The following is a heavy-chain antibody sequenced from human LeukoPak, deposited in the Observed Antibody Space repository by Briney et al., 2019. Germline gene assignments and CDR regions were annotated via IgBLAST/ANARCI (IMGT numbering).Heavy chain of an antibody. CDR1: GFTFSSYS. V-gene: IGHV3-21*01. CDR2: ISSSSSYI. J-gene: IGHJ4*02. D-gene: IGHD2-2*01. Sequence: GGSLRLSCAASGFTFSSYSMNWVRQAPGKGLEWVSSISSSSSYIYYADSVKGRFTISRDNAKNSLYLQMNSLRAEDTAVYYCARDCSSTSCSLDYRGQGTLVTVSS. CDR3: ARDCSSTSCSLDY.